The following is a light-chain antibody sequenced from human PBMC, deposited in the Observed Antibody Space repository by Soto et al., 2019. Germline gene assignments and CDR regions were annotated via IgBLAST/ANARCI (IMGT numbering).Light chain of an antibody. CDR3: QQYGSSSFT. V-gene: IGKV3-20*01. CDR1: QSVSSSY. Sequence: EIVLTQSPGTLSLSPGERATLSCRASQSVSSSYLAWYQQKPGQAPRLLIYGASSRATGIPDRFSGSGSGTDFTLKISRLEPEDFGVYYCQQYGSSSFTFGPGTKVDIK. CDR2: GAS. J-gene: IGKJ3*01.